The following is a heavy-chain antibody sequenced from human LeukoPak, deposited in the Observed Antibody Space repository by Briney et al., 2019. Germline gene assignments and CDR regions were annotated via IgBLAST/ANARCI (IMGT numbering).Heavy chain of an antibody. Sequence: ASVKVSCKASGGTFSSYAISWVRQAPGQGLEWMGGIIPIFGTANYAQKFQGRVTITADEPTSTAYMELSSLRSEDTAVYYCARGRGQLVFDYWGQGTLVTVSS. J-gene: IGHJ4*02. CDR2: IIPIFGTA. CDR1: GGTFSSYA. V-gene: IGHV1-69*13. CDR3: ARGRGQLVFDY. D-gene: IGHD6-13*01.